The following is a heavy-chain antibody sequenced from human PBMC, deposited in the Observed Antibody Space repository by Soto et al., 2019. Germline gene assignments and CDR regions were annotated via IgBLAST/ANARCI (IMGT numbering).Heavy chain of an antibody. CDR1: GFSLSSIGVA. CDR3: AHSASVPCCYYFDS. CDR2: LYWNDDR. V-gene: IGHV2-5*01. Sequence: SGPTLVNPTQTLTLTCTFSGFSLSSIGVAVGWIRQPPGKALEWLALLYWNDDRRFSPSLGNRLTITKGTSKNQVVLTMTNMDPADTATYYCAHSASVPCCYYFDSWGQGTLVTVSS. J-gene: IGHJ4*02. D-gene: IGHD1-26*01.